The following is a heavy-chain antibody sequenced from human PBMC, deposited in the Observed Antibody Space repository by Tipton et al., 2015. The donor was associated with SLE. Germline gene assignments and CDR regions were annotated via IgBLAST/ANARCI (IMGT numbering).Heavy chain of an antibody. CDR3: ARSLGYLDY. J-gene: IGHJ4*02. CDR2: IHYTGSP. Sequence: TLSLTCSVSGGPISSNSYSWGWIRQPPGKGLEWIGIIHYTGSPYYSPSLKSRVTISVDTFKNQFSLKLNSVTAADTAVYYCARSLGYLDYWGQGTLVTVSS. CDR1: GGPISSNSYS. D-gene: IGHD7-27*01. V-gene: IGHV4-39*07.